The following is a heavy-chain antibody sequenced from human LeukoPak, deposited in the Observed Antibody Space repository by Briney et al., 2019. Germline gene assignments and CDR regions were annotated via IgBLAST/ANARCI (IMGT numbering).Heavy chain of an antibody. Sequence: TLSLTCTVPGGSISSGSYYWSWIRQPAGKGLEWIGRIYTSGSTNYNPSLKSRVTISVDTSKNQFSLKLSSVTAADTAVYYCAREGPLDIVVVPAVPSGTYYYYYYYMDVWGKGTTVTISS. CDR1: GGSISSGSYY. CDR3: AREGPLDIVVVPAVPSGTYYYYYYYMDV. V-gene: IGHV4-61*02. D-gene: IGHD2-2*01. CDR2: IYTSGST. J-gene: IGHJ6*03.